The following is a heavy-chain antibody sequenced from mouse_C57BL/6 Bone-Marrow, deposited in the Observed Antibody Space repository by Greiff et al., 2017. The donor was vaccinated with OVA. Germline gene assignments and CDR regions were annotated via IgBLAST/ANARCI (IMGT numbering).Heavy chain of an antibody. V-gene: IGHV1-85*01. CDR2: ISPRDGST. D-gene: IGHD2-4*01. CDR3: AKSSDYAWFAY. Sequence: QVQLKESGPELVKPGASVKLSCKASGYTFTSYDINWVKQRPGQGLEWIGWISPRDGSTKYNEKFKGKATWTVDTSSSTAYMELHSLTSEDSAVYCCAKSSDYAWFAYWGQGTLVTVSA. CDR1: GYTFTSYD. J-gene: IGHJ3*01.